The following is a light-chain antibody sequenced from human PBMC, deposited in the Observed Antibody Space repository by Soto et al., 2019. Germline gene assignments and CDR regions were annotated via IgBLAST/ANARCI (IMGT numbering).Light chain of an antibody. CDR1: SSNIGAGYD. Sequence: QSVLAQPPSVSGAPGQRVTISCTGSSSNIGAGYDVHWYQQLPGTAPKLLIYGNSNRPSGVPDRFSGSKSGTSASLAITGLQAEDQDDYYCQSYDSSLSGSCVFGTGTKVTVL. V-gene: IGLV1-40*01. J-gene: IGLJ1*01. CDR2: GNS. CDR3: QSYDSSLSGSCV.